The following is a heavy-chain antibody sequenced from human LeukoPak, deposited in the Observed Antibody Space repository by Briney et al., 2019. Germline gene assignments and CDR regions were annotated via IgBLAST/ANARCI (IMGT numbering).Heavy chain of an antibody. Sequence: SETLSLTCTVSGGSISTYYWSWIRQPPGKGLEWIGYIYYSGSTKYKPSLKSRVTISVDTSKNQFSLKLSSVTAADTAVYCCARGRFLDAFDIWGQGTMVTVSS. J-gene: IGHJ3*02. V-gene: IGHV4-59*01. D-gene: IGHD3-3*01. CDR1: GGSISTYY. CDR2: IYYSGST. CDR3: ARGRFLDAFDI.